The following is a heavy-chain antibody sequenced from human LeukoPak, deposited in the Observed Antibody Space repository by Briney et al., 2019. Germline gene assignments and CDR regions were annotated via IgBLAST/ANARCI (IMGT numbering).Heavy chain of an antibody. Sequence: SETLSLTCTVSGGSISSSSYYWGWIRQPPGKGLEWIGSMYYSGSTYYNPSLKSRVTMSIDTSKNQFSLKLNSVTAADTAVYYCARVGRAAGTAEFDYWGQGTLVTVSS. J-gene: IGHJ4*02. CDR2: MYYSGST. CDR3: ARVGRAAGTAEFDY. V-gene: IGHV4-39*07. CDR1: GGSISSSSYY. D-gene: IGHD6-13*01.